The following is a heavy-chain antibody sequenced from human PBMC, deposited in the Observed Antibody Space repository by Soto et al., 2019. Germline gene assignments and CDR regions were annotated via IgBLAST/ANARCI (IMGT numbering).Heavy chain of an antibody. V-gene: IGHV4-31*03. Sequence: QVRLQESGPGLVKPSQTLSLTCTVSGGSISSGGYYWSWIRQHPGKGLEWIGYIYYSGSTYYNPSLKSRVTISVDTSKTQFSLKLSSVTAADTAVYYCARDLRGYSFYFDYWGQGTLVTVSS. D-gene: IGHD5-18*01. CDR3: ARDLRGYSFYFDY. J-gene: IGHJ4*02. CDR2: IYYSGST. CDR1: GGSISSGGYY.